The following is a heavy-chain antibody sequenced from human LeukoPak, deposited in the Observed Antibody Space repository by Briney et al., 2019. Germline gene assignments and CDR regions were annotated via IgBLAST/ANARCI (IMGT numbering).Heavy chain of an antibody. CDR3: AISAFRRLGELSLPYYFDY. J-gene: IGHJ4*02. Sequence: ASVKVSCKASGYTFTSYDINWVRQATGQGLEWMGWMNPNSGNTGYAQKFQGRVTMTRNTPISTAYMELSSLRSEDTAVYYCAISAFRRLGELSLPYYFDYWGQGTLVTVSS. CDR2: MNPNSGNT. CDR1: GYTFTSYD. D-gene: IGHD3-16*02. V-gene: IGHV1-8*01.